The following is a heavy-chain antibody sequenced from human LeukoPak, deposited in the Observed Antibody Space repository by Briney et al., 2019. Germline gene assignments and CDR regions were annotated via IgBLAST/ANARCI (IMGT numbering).Heavy chain of an antibody. CDR2: VIPIFGTA. V-gene: IGHV1-69*05. D-gene: IGHD6-6*01. CDR3: ASSVGSSSYYYYYMDV. Sequence: APVKVSCKASGGPFSSYSISRGGQDPGQGLEWMGGVIPIFGTANYAQKFQGRVTITTDESTSTAYMELSSLRSEDTAVYYCASSVGSSSYYYYYMDVWGKGTTVTVSS. CDR1: GGPFSSYS. J-gene: IGHJ6*03.